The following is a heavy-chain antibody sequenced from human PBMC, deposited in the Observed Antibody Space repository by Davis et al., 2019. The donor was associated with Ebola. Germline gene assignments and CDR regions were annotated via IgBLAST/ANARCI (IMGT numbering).Heavy chain of an antibody. D-gene: IGHD3-10*01. CDR2: IYTSGNT. CDR1: GGSISSYY. V-gene: IGHV4-4*07. Sequence: SETLSLTCTVSGGSISSYYWSWIRQPAGKGLEWIGHIYTSGNTKYNPSLKSRVTMSVDTSKNQFSLRLSSVTASDTAVYYCASKRYYGSGTYYNVDNWGQGALVTVSS. CDR3: ASKRYYGSGTYYNVDN. J-gene: IGHJ4*02.